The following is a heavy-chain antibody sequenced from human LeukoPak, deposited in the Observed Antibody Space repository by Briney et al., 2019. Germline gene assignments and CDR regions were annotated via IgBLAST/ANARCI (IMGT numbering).Heavy chain of an antibody. D-gene: IGHD3-16*01. CDR3: AKDAQPRSRWFDP. Sequence: GGSLRLSCAASGFIFKDYWMIWVRQAPGKGLEWVANIKQDGSEKYYVDSVKGRFTISRDNAKNSLYLQMNTLRAEDTAMYYCAKDAQPRSRWFDPWGQGTQVTVSS. V-gene: IGHV3-7*03. CDR1: GFIFKDYW. CDR2: IKQDGSEK. J-gene: IGHJ5*02.